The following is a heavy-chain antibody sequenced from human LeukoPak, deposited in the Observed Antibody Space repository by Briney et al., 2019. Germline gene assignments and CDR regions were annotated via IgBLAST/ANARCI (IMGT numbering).Heavy chain of an antibody. J-gene: IGHJ4*02. Sequence: SGGSLRLSCAASGFTVSTNYMSWVRQAPGKGLEWVSVIYSGDTTLYADSVRGKFTISRDNSKNTLYLQMNSLRAEDTAVYYCASTLRSSSGYYFEYWGQGTLVTVSS. D-gene: IGHD3-10*01. CDR2: IYSGDTT. CDR3: ASTLRSSSGYYFEY. V-gene: IGHV3-66*01. CDR1: GFTVSTNY.